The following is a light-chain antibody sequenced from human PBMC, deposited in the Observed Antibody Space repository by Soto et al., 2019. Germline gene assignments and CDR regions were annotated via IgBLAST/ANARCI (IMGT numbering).Light chain of an antibody. J-gene: IGKJ1*01. CDR2: ASS. Sequence: DIHMTQSPSSLSASVGDRVTITCRASQSISSYLNWYQQKPGKAPKLLIYASSSLQRAWRSRLSCSGSETDFTLPIRTLQPEDFATYYRQQSYSTPPTFGQENNVNIK. CDR1: QSISSY. CDR3: QQSYSTPPT. V-gene: IGKV1-39*01.